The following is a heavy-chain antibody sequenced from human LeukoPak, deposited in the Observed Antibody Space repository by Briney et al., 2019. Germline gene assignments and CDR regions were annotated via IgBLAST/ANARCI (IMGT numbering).Heavy chain of an antibody. Sequence: ASVKVSCTASGYTFTSYYMHWVRQAPGQGLAWMGIINPSGGSTSYAQKFQGRVTMTRDTSTSTVYMELSSLRSEDTAVYYCARPISNYYYDSSGYDGRDDAFDIWGQGTMVTVSS. D-gene: IGHD3-22*01. CDR3: ARPISNYYYDSSGYDGRDDAFDI. J-gene: IGHJ3*02. CDR2: INPSGGST. CDR1: GYTFTSYY. V-gene: IGHV1-46*01.